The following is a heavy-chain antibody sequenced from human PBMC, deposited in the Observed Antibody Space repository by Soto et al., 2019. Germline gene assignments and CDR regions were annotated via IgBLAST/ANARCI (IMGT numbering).Heavy chain of an antibody. J-gene: IGHJ5*02. CDR3: VRDGTKTLRDWFDP. CDR2: IYATGTT. Sequence: ETLSLTCTVSGASISGFYWSWIRKSAGKGLEWIGRIYATGTTDYNPSLKSRVMMSVDTSQKQFSLKLRSVTAADTAVYYCVRDGTKTLRDWFDPWGQGISVTVSS. V-gene: IGHV4-4*07. D-gene: IGHD1-1*01. CDR1: GASISGFY.